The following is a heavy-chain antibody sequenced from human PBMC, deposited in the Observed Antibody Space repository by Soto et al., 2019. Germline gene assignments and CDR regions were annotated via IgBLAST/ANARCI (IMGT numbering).Heavy chain of an antibody. CDR2: ISGSGGST. D-gene: IGHD1-1*01. CDR1: VFTFISYA. Sequence: GWSLRLSCASSVFTFISYAMGWVRQAPGKGLEWVSLISGSGGSTYYADSVKGRFTISRDNSKNTLYLQMNSLKAEDTAVYYCATQDFRGTTGTTWGQGTLVTVSS. V-gene: IGHV3-23*01. CDR3: ATQDFRGTTGTT. J-gene: IGHJ4*02.